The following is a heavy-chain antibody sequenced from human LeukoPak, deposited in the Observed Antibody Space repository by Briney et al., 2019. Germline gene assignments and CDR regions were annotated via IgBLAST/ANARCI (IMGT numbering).Heavy chain of an antibody. CDR3: ARDNSGWYYFDY. D-gene: IGHD6-19*01. CDR1: GYSISSGYY. V-gene: IGHV4-38-2*02. CDR2: IYHSGRT. Sequence: RSSETLSLTCTVSGYSISSGYYWGWIRQPPGKGLEWIGSIYHSGRTYYNPSLKSRVTISVDTSKNHFSLKLSSVNAADTAVYYCARDNSGWYYFDYWGQGTLVTVSS. J-gene: IGHJ4*02.